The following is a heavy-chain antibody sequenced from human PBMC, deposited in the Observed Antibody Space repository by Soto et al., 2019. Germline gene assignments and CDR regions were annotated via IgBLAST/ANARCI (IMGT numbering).Heavy chain of an antibody. V-gene: IGHV3-48*03. CDR3: ARVYAGSPPYPTTGGMDV. Sequence: GGSLRLSCAASGFTFSSYEMNWVRQAPGKGLEWVSYISSSGSTIYYADSVKGRFTISRDNAKNSLYLQMNSLRAEDTAVYYCARVYAGSPPYPTTGGMDVWGQGTTVTVSS. CDR2: ISSSGSTI. CDR1: GFTFSSYE. D-gene: IGHD1-26*01. J-gene: IGHJ6*02.